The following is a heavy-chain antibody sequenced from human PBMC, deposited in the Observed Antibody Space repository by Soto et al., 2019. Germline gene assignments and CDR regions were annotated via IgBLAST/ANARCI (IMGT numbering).Heavy chain of an antibody. Sequence: DVQLVESGGGLVKPGESLRLSCAASGITLGSAWVNWVRQAPGKGLEWVAQAKRKAAGGAIDYAAPVKGRFIISRDDSKNMAYLQMNSLKIEDTALYYCTTGYGSDWYGWGQGTLVTVSS. CDR2: AKRKAAGGAI. J-gene: IGHJ4*02. V-gene: IGHV3-15*01. CDR3: TTGYGSDWYG. D-gene: IGHD6-19*01. CDR1: GITLGSAW.